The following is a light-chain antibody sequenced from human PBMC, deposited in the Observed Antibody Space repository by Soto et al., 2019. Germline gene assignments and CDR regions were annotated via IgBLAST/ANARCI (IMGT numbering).Light chain of an antibody. CDR3: QQYGSSLLT. Sequence: EIVLTQSPGTLSLSPGERATLSCRASQSVSSSYLAWYQQKPGEAPRLLIYGASSRDTGIPDRFSGSGSGTEFTLIISRLEPEDFALYYCQQYGSSLLTFGPGTKVDIK. CDR1: QSVSSSY. CDR2: GAS. J-gene: IGKJ3*01. V-gene: IGKV3-20*01.